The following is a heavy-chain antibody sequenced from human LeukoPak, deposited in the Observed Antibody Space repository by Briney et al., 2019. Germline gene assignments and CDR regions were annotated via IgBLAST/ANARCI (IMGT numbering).Heavy chain of an antibody. D-gene: IGHD1-14*01. V-gene: IGHV3-7*05. CDR1: GFTFSSHW. Sequence: GGSLRLSCAASGFTFSSHWMTWVRQAPGKGLEWVASIKQDGSEIYYGDSVKGQFTISKDNAKNSVFLQMNSLRAEDTAVYYCASGNKHAYLFDYWGQGTLVTVSS. J-gene: IGHJ4*02. CDR2: IKQDGSEI. CDR3: ASGNKHAYLFDY.